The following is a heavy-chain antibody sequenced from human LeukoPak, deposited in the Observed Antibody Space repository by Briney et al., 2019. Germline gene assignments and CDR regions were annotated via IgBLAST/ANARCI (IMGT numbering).Heavy chain of an antibody. CDR3: ARDHIAVQIDL. J-gene: IGHJ5*02. V-gene: IGHV3-48*04. Sequence: GGSLRLSCAASGFTFSSYGMHWVRQAPGKGLEWVSYITSSSSPIYYADSVKGRFTISRDNAKNSLYLQMNSLRADDTAVYYCARDHIAVQIDLWGQGTLVTVSS. CDR1: GFTFSSYG. D-gene: IGHD6-19*01. CDR2: ITSSSSPI.